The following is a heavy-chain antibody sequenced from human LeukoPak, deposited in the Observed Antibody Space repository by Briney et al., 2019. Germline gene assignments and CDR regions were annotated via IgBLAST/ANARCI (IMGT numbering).Heavy chain of an antibody. CDR1: GYSFTNYW. V-gene: IGHV5-51*01. D-gene: IGHD4-17*01. J-gene: IGHJ4*02. Sequence: GESLKISCKGFGYSFTNYWIGWVRQMPGKGLEWVGITYPVDSDTRYSPAFQGQVTVSADKSISTAYLQWSSLKASDTAMYYCARPGTTVTETDYWGQGTLVTVSS. CDR2: TYPVDSDT. CDR3: ARPGTTVTETDY.